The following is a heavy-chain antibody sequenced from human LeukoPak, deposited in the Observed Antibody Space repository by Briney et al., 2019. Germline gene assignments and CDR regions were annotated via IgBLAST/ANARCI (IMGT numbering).Heavy chain of an antibody. CDR3: ARVRYYYDSSGDLYYFDY. CDR1: GFTFSSHS. CDR2: ISGSSSYI. D-gene: IGHD3-22*01. Sequence: GGSLRLSCAASGFTFSSHSMNWVRQAPGKGLEWVSSISGSSSYIYYADSVKGRFTISRDNAKNSLYLQMNSLRAEDTAVYYCARVRYYYDSSGDLYYFDYWGQGTLVTVSS. V-gene: IGHV3-21*01. J-gene: IGHJ4*02.